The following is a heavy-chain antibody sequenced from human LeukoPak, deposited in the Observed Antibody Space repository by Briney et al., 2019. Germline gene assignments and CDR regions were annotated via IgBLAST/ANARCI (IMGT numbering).Heavy chain of an antibody. CDR3: ARSAATVVTGFDY. V-gene: IGHV3-53*01. J-gene: IGHJ4*02. CDR2: IYSGGST. CDR1: GFTVSSNY. Sequence: PGGSLRLSCAASGFTVSSNYMSWVRQAPGKGLEWVSVIYSGGSTYYADSVKGRFTISRDNFKNTLYLQMNSLRAEDTAVYYCARSAATVVTGFDYWGQGTLVTVSS. D-gene: IGHD4-23*01.